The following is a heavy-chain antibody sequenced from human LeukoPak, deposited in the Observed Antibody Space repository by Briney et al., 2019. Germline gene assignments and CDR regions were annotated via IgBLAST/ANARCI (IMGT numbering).Heavy chain of an antibody. J-gene: IGHJ4*02. D-gene: IGHD3-10*01. V-gene: IGHV4-34*01. CDR2: INHSGST. CDR3: ARLRAIYGLVN. Sequence: PSETLSLTCAVYGGSFSGYYWSWIRQPPGKGLEWIGEINHSGSTNYNPSLKSRVIISVDMSKNQFFLRLSSVTAADTAVYYCARLRAIYGLVNWGQGTLVTVSS. CDR1: GGSFSGYY.